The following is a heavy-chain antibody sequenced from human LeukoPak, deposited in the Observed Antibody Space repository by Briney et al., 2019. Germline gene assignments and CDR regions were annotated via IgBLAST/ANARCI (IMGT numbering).Heavy chain of an antibody. CDR1: GFIFDGYA. CDR3: LRDGVDGYDLTTYYFES. Sequence: GGSLRLSCTASGFIFDGYAMNWVRQVPGKGLEWVSGINSKSATIAYAHAVKGRFTISADNAKNSLSLQLNSLTPEDTALYCCLRDGVDGYDLTTYYFESWGQGILVTVSS. CDR2: INSKSATI. D-gene: IGHD2-21*01. J-gene: IGHJ4*02. V-gene: IGHV3-20*04.